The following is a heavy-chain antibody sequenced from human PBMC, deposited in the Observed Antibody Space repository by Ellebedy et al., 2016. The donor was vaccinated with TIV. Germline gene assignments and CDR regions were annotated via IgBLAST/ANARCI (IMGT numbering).Heavy chain of an antibody. CDR2: ILSSGSTI. J-gene: IGHJ4*02. D-gene: IGHD6-19*01. Sequence: GESLKISXAASGFTFSVYSMTWVRQAPGKGLEWVAFILSSGSTIYYTESVKGRFIISRDNTKKSLSLQMNSLRAEDTAVYYCARGQGWIDYWGQGTLVTVSS. V-gene: IGHV3-48*03. CDR1: GFTFSVYS. CDR3: ARGQGWIDY.